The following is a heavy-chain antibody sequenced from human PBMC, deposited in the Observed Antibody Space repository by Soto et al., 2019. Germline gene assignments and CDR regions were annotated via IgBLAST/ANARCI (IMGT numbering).Heavy chain of an antibody. V-gene: IGHV1-46*03. CDR3: ARDNNYDFWSGPMDYYYYMDV. CDR1: GYTFTSYY. CDR2: INPSGGST. D-gene: IGHD3-3*01. Sequence: ASVKVSCKASGYTFTSYYMHWVRQAPGQGLEWMGIINPSGGSTSYAQKFQGRVTITRDTSTSTVYMELSSLRSEDTAVYYCARDNNYDFWSGPMDYYYYMDVWGKGTTVTVSS. J-gene: IGHJ6*03.